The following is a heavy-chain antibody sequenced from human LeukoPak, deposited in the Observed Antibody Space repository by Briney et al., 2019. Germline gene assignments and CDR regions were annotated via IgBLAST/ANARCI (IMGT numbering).Heavy chain of an antibody. J-gene: IGHJ4*02. CDR1: LDSTTSNF. CDR2: IHRSGST. V-gene: IGHV4-4*02. D-gene: IGHD3-16*02. Sequence: PSETLSLTCTVSLDSTTSNFWSWVRQPPGKGLEWIREIHRSGSTNYNPSLQRRVTISIDRPKNQIALELSSVTAADTAVYYCAREIIGGFNPGAYWGQGTLVTVSS. CDR3: AREIIGGFNPGAY.